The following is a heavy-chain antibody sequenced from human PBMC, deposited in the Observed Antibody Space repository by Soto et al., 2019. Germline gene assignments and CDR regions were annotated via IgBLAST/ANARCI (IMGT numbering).Heavy chain of an antibody. CDR1: GGSISSSNW. J-gene: IGHJ4*02. V-gene: IGHV4-4*02. CDR3: ARRTTAIAVAIYYFDY. Sequence: SETLSLTCAVSGGSISSSNWWSWVRQPPGKGLEWIGEIYHSGSTNYNPSLKSRVTISVDKSKNQFSLKLSSVTAADTAVYYCARRTTAIAVAIYYFDYWGQGTLVTVSS. CDR2: IYHSGST. D-gene: IGHD6-19*01.